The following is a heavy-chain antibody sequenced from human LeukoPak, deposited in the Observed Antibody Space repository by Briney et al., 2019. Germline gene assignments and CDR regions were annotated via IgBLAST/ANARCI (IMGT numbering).Heavy chain of an antibody. CDR1: GGSFSGYY. CDR3: ARAKGYCSGGSCYSLYGAFDI. J-gene: IGHJ3*02. D-gene: IGHD2-15*01. V-gene: IGHV4-34*01. Sequence: SETLSLTCAVYGGSFSGYYWSWIRQPPGKGLEWIGEINHSGSTNYNPSLKSRVTISVDMSKNQFSLKLSSVTAADTAVYYCARAKGYCSGGSCYSLYGAFDIWGQGTMVTVSS. CDR2: INHSGST.